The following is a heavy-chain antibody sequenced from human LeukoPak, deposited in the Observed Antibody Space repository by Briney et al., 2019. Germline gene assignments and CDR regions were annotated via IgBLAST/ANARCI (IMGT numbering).Heavy chain of an antibody. D-gene: IGHD1-26*01. Sequence: PSETLSLTCTVSGGSVTNYYWSWIRQPPGKGLEWIGYLYYSGSTNYNPSLKSRVTTSVDTSKNQLSLKLSSVTAADTAVYYCARGSTRPDYWGQGTLVTVSS. V-gene: IGHV4-59*02. CDR3: ARGSTRPDY. CDR1: GGSVTNYY. J-gene: IGHJ4*02. CDR2: LYYSGST.